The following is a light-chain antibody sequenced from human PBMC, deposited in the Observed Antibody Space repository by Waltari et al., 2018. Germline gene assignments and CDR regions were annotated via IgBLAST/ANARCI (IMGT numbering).Light chain of an antibody. V-gene: IGLV2-23*01. CDR2: GAT. J-gene: IGLJ1*01. CDR1: SNDIGNYDL. Sequence: QSALTQPASVSGSPGQSITLSCTGTSNDIGNYDLVSWYQQRPGEAPKLLMYGATKRPSGVSNRFSGSKSGKTPSLTISGLQTEDEADYYCFSFVAANSFVFGPGTKVTVL. CDR3: FSFVAANSFV.